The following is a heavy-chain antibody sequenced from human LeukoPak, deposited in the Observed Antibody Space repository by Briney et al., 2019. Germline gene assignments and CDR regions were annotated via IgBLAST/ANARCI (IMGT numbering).Heavy chain of an antibody. CDR3: VRSGGGFDY. V-gene: IGHV3-74*01. CDR1: GFTFSSYW. D-gene: IGHD1-1*01. Sequence: GGSLRLPCVASGFTFSSYWMHWVRQVPGKGLVWVSHINNDGSDTTYADSVKGRFSISRDNAKSTLFLQMNSLQAEDTAIYYCVRSGGGFDYWGQGTLVTVSS. J-gene: IGHJ4*02. CDR2: INNDGSDT.